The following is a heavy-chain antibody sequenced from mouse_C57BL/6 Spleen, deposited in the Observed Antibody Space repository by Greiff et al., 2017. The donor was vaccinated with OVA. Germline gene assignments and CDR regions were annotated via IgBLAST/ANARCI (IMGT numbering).Heavy chain of an antibody. CDR3: ARDRDVYGRSYWYFDV. Sequence: EVKLQESGPGLVKPSQSLSLTCSVTGYSITSGYYWNWIRQFPGNKLEWMGYISYDGSNNYNPSLKNRISITRDTSKNQFFLKLNSVTTEDTATYYCARDRDVYGRSYWYFDVWGTGTTVTVSS. CDR1: GYSITSGYY. J-gene: IGHJ1*03. D-gene: IGHD1-1*01. CDR2: ISYDGSN. V-gene: IGHV3-6*01.